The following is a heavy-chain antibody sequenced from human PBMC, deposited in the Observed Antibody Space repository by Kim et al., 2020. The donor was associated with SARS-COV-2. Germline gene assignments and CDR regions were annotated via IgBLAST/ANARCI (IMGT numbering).Heavy chain of an antibody. CDR1: VDSMTTYF. D-gene: IGHD6-19*01. V-gene: IGHV4-59*01. J-gene: IGHJ3*02. CDR3: ARVSVITVAGKTYTDALDM. CDR2: IFYSGST. Sequence: SETLSLTCTVSVDSMTTYFWSWIRQAPGKGLESIGCIFYSGSTNYNPSLTGRATMSIDTSNNQFSLRLSSVTAADTAVYYCARVSVITVAGKTYTDALDMWGQGTMVTVSS.